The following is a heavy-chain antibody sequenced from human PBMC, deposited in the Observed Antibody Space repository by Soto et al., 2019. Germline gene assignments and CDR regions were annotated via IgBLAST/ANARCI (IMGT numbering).Heavy chain of an antibody. D-gene: IGHD4-17*01. CDR2: ISYDGSNK. V-gene: IGHV3-30-3*01. CDR1: GFTFSSYA. CDR3: ARGPTTVVTPFYFAY. J-gene: IGHJ4*02. Sequence: QVQLVESGGGVVQPGRSLRLSCAASGFTFSSYAMHWVRQAPGKGLEWVAVISYDGSNKYYADSVKGRFTISRDNSKNTLYLQMNSLRAEDTAVYYCARGPTTVVTPFYFAYWGQGTLVTVSS.